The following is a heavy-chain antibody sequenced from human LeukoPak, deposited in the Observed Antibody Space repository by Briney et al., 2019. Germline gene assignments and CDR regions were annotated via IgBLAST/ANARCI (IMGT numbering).Heavy chain of an antibody. CDR1: PFTLSRYT. CDR2: ISGSDGST. J-gene: IGHJ4*02. Sequence: GGSLRLSPAASPFTLSRYTMSWGTQAPGQGLEWVSAISGSDGSTYYADSVKGRFTISRDNSKNTLYLQMNSLRAEDTAKYYCAKDLSVVAGLSDYWGQGTLVTVSS. D-gene: IGHD2-15*01. CDR3: AKDLSVVAGLSDY. V-gene: IGHV3-23*01.